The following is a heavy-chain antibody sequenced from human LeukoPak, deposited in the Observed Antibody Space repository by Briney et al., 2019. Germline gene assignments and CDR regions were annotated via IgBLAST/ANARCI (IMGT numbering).Heavy chain of an antibody. Sequence: GGSLRLSCAASGFTFDDYGMSRVRQAPGKGLEWVSGINWNGGSTGYADSVKGRFTISRDNAKNSLYLQMNSLRAEDTALYYCARGTGGSYFDYWGQGTLVAVSS. D-gene: IGHD2-8*02. V-gene: IGHV3-20*04. CDR3: ARGTGGSYFDY. CDR1: GFTFDDYG. J-gene: IGHJ4*02. CDR2: INWNGGST.